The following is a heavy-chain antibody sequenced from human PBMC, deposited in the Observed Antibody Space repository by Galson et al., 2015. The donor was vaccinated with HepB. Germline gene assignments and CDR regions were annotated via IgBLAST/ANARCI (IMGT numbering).Heavy chain of an antibody. V-gene: IGHV3-23*01. J-gene: IGHJ5*02. D-gene: IGHD3-10*01. CDR1: GFTFSSYA. CDR2: ISGSGGST. Sequence: SLRLSCAASGFTFSSYAMSWVRQAPGKRLEWVSAISGSGGSTYYADSVKGRFTISRDNSKNTLYLQMNSLRAEDTAVYCCAKDTMVRGVTGGHNWFDPWGQGTLVTVSS. CDR3: AKDTMVRGVTGGHNWFDP.